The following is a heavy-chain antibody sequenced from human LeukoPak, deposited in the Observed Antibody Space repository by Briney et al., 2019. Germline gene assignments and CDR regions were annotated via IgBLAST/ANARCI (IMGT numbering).Heavy chain of an antibody. CDR3: ARGVAGDGYTDYYFDY. CDR2: INPNSGGT. J-gene: IGHJ4*02. CDR1: GYTFTGYY. V-gene: IGHV1-2*02. D-gene: IGHD5-24*01. Sequence: ASVKVSCKASGYTFTGYYMHWVRQAPGQGLGWMGWINPNSGGTNYAQKFQGRVTMTRDTSISTAYMELSRLRSDDTAVYYCARGVAGDGYTDYYFDYWGQGTLVTVSS.